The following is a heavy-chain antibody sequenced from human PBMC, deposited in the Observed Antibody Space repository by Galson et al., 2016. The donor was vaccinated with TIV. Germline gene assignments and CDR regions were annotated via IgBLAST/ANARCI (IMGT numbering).Heavy chain of an antibody. V-gene: IGHV4-39*01. J-gene: IGHJ5*02. CDR2: IYDTEST. Sequence: ETLSLTCTVSGGSITRSGFYWAWIRQSPGKGLEWLGSIYDTESTSYNPSFRSRVTMSVDTSRNAFSLRLTSVTAADTSIYYCARHISIPALKRHHYFDPWGQGTLVTVSS. CDR1: GGSITRSGFY. D-gene: IGHD2-2*02. CDR3: ARHISIPALKRHHYFDP.